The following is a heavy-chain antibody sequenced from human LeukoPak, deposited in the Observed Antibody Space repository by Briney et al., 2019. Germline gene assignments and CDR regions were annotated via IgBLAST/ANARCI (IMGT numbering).Heavy chain of an antibody. V-gene: IGHV1-24*01. Sequence: AASVKVSCKVSGYTLTELSMHWVRQAPGKGLEWMGGFDPEDGETIYAQKLQGRVTMTEDTSTDTAYMELSSLRSEDTAMYYCATAVTTAGSFDYWGQGTLVTVSS. CDR2: FDPEDGET. D-gene: IGHD4-11*01. CDR3: ATAVTTAGSFDY. J-gene: IGHJ4*02. CDR1: GYTLTELS.